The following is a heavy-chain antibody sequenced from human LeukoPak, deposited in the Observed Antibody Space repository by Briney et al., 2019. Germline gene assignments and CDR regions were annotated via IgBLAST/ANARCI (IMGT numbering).Heavy chain of an antibody. D-gene: IGHD3-3*01. CDR3: AKSSSAHYDFWSGYSADAFDI. CDR1: GFTVSSNY. CDR2: IYSGGSR. V-gene: IGHV3-53*01. J-gene: IGHJ3*02. Sequence: GGSLRLSCAASGFTVSSNYMSWVRQAPGKGLEWVSVIYSGGSRYYVDSVKGRFNISRDNCKNTLYLQMNSLRAEDTAVYYCAKSSSAHYDFWSGYSADAFDIWGQGTMVTVSS.